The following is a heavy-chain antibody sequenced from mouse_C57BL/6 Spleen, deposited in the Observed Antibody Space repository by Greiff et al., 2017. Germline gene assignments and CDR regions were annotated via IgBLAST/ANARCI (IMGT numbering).Heavy chain of an antibody. V-gene: IGHV1-50*01. CDR2: IDPSDSYT. CDR3: ARGYFDV. CDR1: GYTFTSYW. J-gene: IGHJ1*03. Sequence: SCKASGYTFTSYWMQWVTQRPGQGLEWIGEIDPSDSYTNYNQKFKGKATLTVATSSSTAYMQLSSLTSEDSAVYYCARGYFDVWGTGTTVTVSS.